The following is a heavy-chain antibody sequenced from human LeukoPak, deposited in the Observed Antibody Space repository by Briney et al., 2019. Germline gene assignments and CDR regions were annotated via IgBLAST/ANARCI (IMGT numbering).Heavy chain of an antibody. CDR3: AQMVRGAGWFDP. CDR2: IYYSGST. CDR1: GGSLRSYY. V-gene: IGHV4-59*01. D-gene: IGHD3-10*01. Sequence: SETLSLTRIVSGGSLRSYYWSWIRQPPAKGLEGIGYIYYSGSTNYNPSLRGRVTISVDTSKNQFSLKLISVAAADTAVYYCAQMVRGAGWFDPWGQGTLVTVSS. J-gene: IGHJ5*02.